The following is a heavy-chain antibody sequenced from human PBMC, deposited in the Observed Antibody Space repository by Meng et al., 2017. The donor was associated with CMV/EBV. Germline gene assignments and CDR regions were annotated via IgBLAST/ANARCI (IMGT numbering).Heavy chain of an antibody. CDR2: IYTSGST. CDR1: GGSTSSSS. Sequence: RKGPGPGLVKPSETCSLPVPVSGGSTSSSSWSWIRQPAGKGLEWIGRIYTSGSTNYNPSLKSRVTMSVDTSKNQFSLKLSSVTAADTAVYYCARDSSGWYPHFDYWGQGTLVTVSS. V-gene: IGHV4-4*07. J-gene: IGHJ4*02. CDR3: ARDSSGWYPHFDY. D-gene: IGHD6-19*01.